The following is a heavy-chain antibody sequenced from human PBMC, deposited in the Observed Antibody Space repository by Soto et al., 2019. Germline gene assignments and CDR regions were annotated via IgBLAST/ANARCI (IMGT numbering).Heavy chain of an antibody. V-gene: IGHV4-61*01. D-gene: IGHD2-21*01. J-gene: IGHJ5*02. CDR3: AREDWAHDLPFDP. CDR1: VGSISSGYYY. CDR2: LYYSGTT. Sequence: QVQLQESGPGLVRPSETLSLTCTVSVGSISSGYYYWSWLRQPPGKGLEWIVYLYYSGTTNTNPSLKSRSAISIETSKTQFTLKLNSWAAAEPAFYYWAREDWAHDLPFDPGGQGTLVTVSS.